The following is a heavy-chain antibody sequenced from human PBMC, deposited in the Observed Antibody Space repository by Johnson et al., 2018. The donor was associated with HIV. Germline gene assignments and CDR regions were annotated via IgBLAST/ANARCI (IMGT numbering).Heavy chain of an antibody. CDR3: TTGQWEPTRVDAFDI. CDR1: GFTFSNAW. CDR2: IKSKTDGGTT. J-gene: IGHJ3*02. V-gene: IGHV3-15*01. D-gene: IGHD1-26*01. Sequence: EQLVESGGGLVKPGGSLRLSCAASGFTFSNAWMSWDRQAPGKGLEWVGRIKSKTDGGTTDYAAPVKGRFTISRDDSKNTLYLQMNSLKTEDTAVYYCTTGQWEPTRVDAFDIWGQGTMVTVSS.